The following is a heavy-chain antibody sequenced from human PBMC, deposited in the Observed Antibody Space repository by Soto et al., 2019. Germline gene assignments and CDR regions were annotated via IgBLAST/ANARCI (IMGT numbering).Heavy chain of an antibody. D-gene: IGHD6-13*01. J-gene: IGHJ6*02. CDR3: AKGVAAAANYYYYGMDV. CDR2: INSDGSST. V-gene: IGHV3-74*01. CDR1: GFTFSSYA. Sequence: GGSLRLSCAASGFTFSSYAMSWVRQAPGKGLVWVSRINSDGSSTSYADSVKGRFTISRDNAKNTLYLQMNSLRAEDTAVYYCAKGVAAAANYYYYGMDVWGQGTTVTVSS.